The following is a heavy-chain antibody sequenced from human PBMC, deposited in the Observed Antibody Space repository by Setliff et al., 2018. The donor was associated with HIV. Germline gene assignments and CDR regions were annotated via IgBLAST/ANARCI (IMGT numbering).Heavy chain of an antibody. D-gene: IGHD1-26*01. CDR2: INPNSGGT. CDR1: GYTFTGYY. J-gene: IGHJ4*02. V-gene: IGHV1-2*06. Sequence: GPSVKVSCKASGYTFTGYYMHWVRQAPGQGLEWMGRINPNSGGTNYAQKFRGRVTMTRDTSISTAYMELSRLRSDDTAVYYCARDLVGATGFDYWGQGTLVTVSS. CDR3: ARDLVGATGFDY.